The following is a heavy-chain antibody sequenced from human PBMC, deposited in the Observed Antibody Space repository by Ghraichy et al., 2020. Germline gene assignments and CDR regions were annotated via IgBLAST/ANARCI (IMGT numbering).Heavy chain of an antibody. J-gene: IGHJ6*02. CDR1: GFTFSNYD. CDR2: IDYIGGT. V-gene: IGHV3-13*01. D-gene: IGHD2-8*02. Sequence: GGSLRLSCVASGFTFSNYDFHWVRQVTGKGLEWVSGIDYIGGTSYLDSVKARFTISREPAKNSLFLLLNTLTAGDTAVYFCARGRYYTGGYPFAMDVWGQGTTVTVS. CDR3: ARGRYYTGGYPFAMDV.